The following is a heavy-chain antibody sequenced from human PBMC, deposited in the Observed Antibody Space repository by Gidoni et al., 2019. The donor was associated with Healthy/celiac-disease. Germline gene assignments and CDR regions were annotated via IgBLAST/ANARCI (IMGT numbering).Heavy chain of an antibody. CDR2: INHSGST. CDR1: GGSFSGYY. Sequence: QVQLQQWGAGLLKPSETLSLTCAVYGGSFSGYYWSWIRQPPGKGLEWIGEINHSGSTNYNPSLKSRVTISVDTSKNQFSLKLSSVTAADTAVYYCACLTGYSSGWSNWFDPWGQGTLVTVSS. CDR3: ACLTGYSSGWSNWFDP. V-gene: IGHV4-34*01. D-gene: IGHD6-19*01. J-gene: IGHJ5*02.